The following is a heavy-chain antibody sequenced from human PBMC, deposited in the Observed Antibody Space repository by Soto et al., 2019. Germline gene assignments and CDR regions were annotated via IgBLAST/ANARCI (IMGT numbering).Heavy chain of an antibody. V-gene: IGHV1-69*08. CDR2: IIPFHGVT. J-gene: IGHJ4*02. CDR3: TRDWEITVSTWSFGGF. CDR1: GGTFSPYT. Sequence: QVQLVQSGAEVKKPGSSVKVSCKASGGTFSPYTINWVRQAPGQGLEWMGRIIPFHGVTNYAQKFQARVTITADKETSTAYMELSGLRFEDTAMYYCTRDWEITVSTWSFGGFWGRGTLVTVSS. D-gene: IGHD3-10*01.